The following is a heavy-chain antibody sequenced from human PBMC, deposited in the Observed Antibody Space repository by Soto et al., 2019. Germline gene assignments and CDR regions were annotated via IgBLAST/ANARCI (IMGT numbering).Heavy chain of an antibody. D-gene: IGHD4-4*01. CDR3: AGWGGHDYNY. Sequence: PGGSLRLSCVVSGFTFSTYWMNWVRQAPGKGLEWVANINPDGNVGTYVDSVRGRFTTSRDNAKNSLYLQMNSLRAADTAVYFCAGWGGHDYNYWGQGIMVTVSS. CDR1: GFTFSTYW. CDR2: INPDGNVG. V-gene: IGHV3-7*03. J-gene: IGHJ4*02.